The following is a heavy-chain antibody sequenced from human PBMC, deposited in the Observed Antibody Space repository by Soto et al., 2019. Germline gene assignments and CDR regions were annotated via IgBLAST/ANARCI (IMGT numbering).Heavy chain of an antibody. CDR1: GYTFTSYG. CDR3: ARDVGRYCSGGSCYSDAFDI. Sequence: ASVKVSSKASGYTFTSYGISWVRQAPGQGLEWMGWISAYNGNTNYAQKLQGRVTMTTDTSTSTAYMELRSLRSDDTAVYYCARDVGRYCSGGSCYSDAFDIWGQGKMVTVS. J-gene: IGHJ3*02. V-gene: IGHV1-18*01. CDR2: ISAYNGNT. D-gene: IGHD2-15*01.